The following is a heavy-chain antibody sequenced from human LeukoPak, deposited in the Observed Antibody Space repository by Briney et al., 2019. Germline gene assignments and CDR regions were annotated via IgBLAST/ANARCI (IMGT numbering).Heavy chain of an antibody. Sequence: KPSETLSLTCAVYGESFSGYYWSWIRQPPGKGLEWIGEINHSGSTNYNPSLKSRVTISVDTSKNQFSLKLSSVTAADTAVYYCARVNGDYGSYYYYYMDVWGKGTTVTVSS. CDR3: ARVNGDYGSYYYYYMDV. CDR2: INHSGST. V-gene: IGHV4-34*01. CDR1: GESFSGYY. D-gene: IGHD4-17*01. J-gene: IGHJ6*03.